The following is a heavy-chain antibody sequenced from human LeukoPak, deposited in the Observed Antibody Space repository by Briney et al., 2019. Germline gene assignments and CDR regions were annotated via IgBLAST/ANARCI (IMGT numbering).Heavy chain of an antibody. CDR3: ARDHDSSSGWFDP. V-gene: IGHV3-21*01. D-gene: IGHD6-6*01. J-gene: IGHJ5*02. Sequence: GGSLRLSCAASGFTFSSYSMNWVRQAPGKGLEWVSSISSSSSYIYYADSVKGRFTISRDNAKNSLYLQMNSLRAEDTAVYYCARDHDSSSGWFDPWGQGTLVTVSS. CDR2: ISSSSSYI. CDR1: GFTFSSYS.